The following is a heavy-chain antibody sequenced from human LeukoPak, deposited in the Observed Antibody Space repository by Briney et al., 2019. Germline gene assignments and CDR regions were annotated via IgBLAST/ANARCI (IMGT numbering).Heavy chain of an antibody. D-gene: IGHD4-17*01. CDR3: ARTYGGYIAGFDY. CDR2: IYHSGST. Sequence: SGTLSLTCAVSGGSISSSNWWSWVRQPPGKGLEWIGEIYHSGSTNYNPSLKSRVTISVDKSKNQFSLKLSSVTAADTAVYYCARTYGGYIAGFDYWGQGTLVTVSS. CDR1: GGSISSSNW. J-gene: IGHJ4*02. V-gene: IGHV4-4*02.